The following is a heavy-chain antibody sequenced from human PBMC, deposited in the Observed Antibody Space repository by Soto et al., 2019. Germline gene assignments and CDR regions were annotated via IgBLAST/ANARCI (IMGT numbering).Heavy chain of an antibody. CDR1: GFSLSTSGLA. CDR3: APSGPRSSGSGIEFKWPFDP. J-gene: IGHJ5*02. V-gene: IGHV2-5*01. Sequence: QITLKESGPPLVKPTQTLRLTCTFSGFSLSTSGLAVGWIRQPPGKTLEWLAFIFWNDETRYSPSLKTRLTVTKENSKNQVVLTITNMDPVDTATYYCAPSGPRSSGSGIEFKWPFDPWGQGTLVTVSS. D-gene: IGHD3-10*01. CDR2: IFWNDET.